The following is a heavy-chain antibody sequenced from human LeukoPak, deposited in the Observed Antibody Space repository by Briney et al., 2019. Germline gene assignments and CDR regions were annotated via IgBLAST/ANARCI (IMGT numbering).Heavy chain of an antibody. CDR3: AKDHCATTRCVAGFDF. D-gene: IGHD2-2*01. CDR2: ICDVGGT. J-gene: IGHJ4*02. Sequence: GGSLRLSCAASGFTFSTYAMSWVRQAPGQGLQWVSSICDVGGTFYADSVRGRFTISRDNSKNTLCLQMNSLRAEDTDIYYCAKDHCATTRCVAGFDFWGQGILVTASS. CDR1: GFTFSTYA. V-gene: IGHV3-23*01.